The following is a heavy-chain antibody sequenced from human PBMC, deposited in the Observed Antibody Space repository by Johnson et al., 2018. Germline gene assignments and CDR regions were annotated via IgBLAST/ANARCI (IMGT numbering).Heavy chain of an antibody. D-gene: IGHD2-2*01. J-gene: IGHJ6*02. V-gene: IGHV1-69*01. CDR2: IIPIFGTA. Sequence: QEQLGESGAAVKEPGSTVEVSCQASGGTFSSYAISWVRQAPGQGLEWMGGIIPIFGTANYAQKFQGRVPITADASTSTAYMELSSLISEDTAVYYCARGGDIVVVPAHYGMDVWGQGTTVTVSS. CDR3: ARGGDIVVVPAHYGMDV. CDR1: GGTFSSYA.